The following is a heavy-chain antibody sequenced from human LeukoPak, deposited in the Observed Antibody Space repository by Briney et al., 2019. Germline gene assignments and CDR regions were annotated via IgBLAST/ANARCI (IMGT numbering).Heavy chain of an antibody. Sequence: GGSLRLSCAASGFTFSIYAMSWVRQAPGKGLEWVSAISGSGGNTYYADSVKGRFTISRDNSKNTLDLQMNSLRAEDTAMYYCAGDRRYDSSGYFQRWGQGTLVAVSS. J-gene: IGHJ1*01. D-gene: IGHD3-22*01. V-gene: IGHV3-23*01. CDR2: ISGSGGNT. CDR1: GFTFSIYA. CDR3: AGDRRYDSSGYFQR.